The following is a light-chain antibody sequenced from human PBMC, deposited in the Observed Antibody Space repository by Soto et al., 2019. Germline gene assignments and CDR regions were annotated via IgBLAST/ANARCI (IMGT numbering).Light chain of an antibody. J-gene: IGKJ3*01. Sequence: DIHMTQSPSSLSASIGDSVTITCRASQVISHDLAWYPQTPGKPPRLLIYSASILQPGVPSRFSGSGSGTAFTLTSSRLQPEDVAPYYWQKYYYSPFTFDPGTKVDIK. V-gene: IGKV1-27*01. CDR2: SAS. CDR1: QVISHD. CDR3: QKYYYSPFT.